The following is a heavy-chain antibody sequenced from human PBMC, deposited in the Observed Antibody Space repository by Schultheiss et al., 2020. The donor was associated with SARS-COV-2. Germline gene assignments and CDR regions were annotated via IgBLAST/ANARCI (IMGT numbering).Heavy chain of an antibody. J-gene: IGHJ6*03. CDR3: ARAAPDQLLYGHPRGYYYYMDV. V-gene: IGHV4-59*01. CDR1: GGSISSYY. D-gene: IGHD2-2*02. Sequence: SETLSLTCTVSGGSISSYYWSWIRQPPGKGLEWIGYIYYSGSSYYNPSLRSRVIMSVDTSKNQFSLNLSSVTAADTAVYYCARAAPDQLLYGHPRGYYYYMDVWGKGTTVTVSS. CDR2: IYYSGSS.